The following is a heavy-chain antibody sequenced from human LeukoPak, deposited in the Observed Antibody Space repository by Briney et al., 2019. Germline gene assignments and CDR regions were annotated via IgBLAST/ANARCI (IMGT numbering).Heavy chain of an antibody. Sequence: SETLSLTCNVSGGSISSSGYYWGWIRQPPGKGLEWIGSIYYLESTYYNPSLRSRVTISIDTSKTQFSLRLSSVTAADTALYYCARHLGTMVTPDFDYWGQGTLVTVSS. V-gene: IGHV4-39*01. CDR1: GGSISSSGYY. CDR3: ARHLGTMVTPDFDY. D-gene: IGHD4-23*01. J-gene: IGHJ4*02. CDR2: IYYLEST.